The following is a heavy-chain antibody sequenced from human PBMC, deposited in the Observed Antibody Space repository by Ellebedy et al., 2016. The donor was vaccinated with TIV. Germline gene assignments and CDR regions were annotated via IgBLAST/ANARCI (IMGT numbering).Heavy chain of an antibody. J-gene: IGHJ4*02. CDR1: GFTFNNYW. Sequence: PGGSLRLSCAASGFTFNNYWMHWVRQTPGKGLVWVSRITSDGSSSIYADSVKGRFTISRDNAKNTLYLQMNSLRAEDTAVYYCARNRYCSGGDCYALGYWGQGTLVTVSS. D-gene: IGHD2-15*01. CDR2: ITSDGSSS. V-gene: IGHV3-74*01. CDR3: ARNRYCSGGDCYALGY.